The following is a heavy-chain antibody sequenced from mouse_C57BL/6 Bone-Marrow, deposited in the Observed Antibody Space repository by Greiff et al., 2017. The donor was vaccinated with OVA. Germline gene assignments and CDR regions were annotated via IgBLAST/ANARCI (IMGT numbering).Heavy chain of an antibody. CDR2: IDPETGGT. CDR1: GYTFTDYE. CDR3: TRQGLRNAMDY. Sequence: VKVVESGAELVRPGASVTLSCKASGYTFTDYEMHWVKQTPVHGLEWIGAIDPETGGTAYNQKFKGKAILTADKSSSTAYMELRSLTSEDSAVYYCTRQGLRNAMDYWGQGTSVTVSS. V-gene: IGHV1-15*01. J-gene: IGHJ4*01. D-gene: IGHD1-1*01.